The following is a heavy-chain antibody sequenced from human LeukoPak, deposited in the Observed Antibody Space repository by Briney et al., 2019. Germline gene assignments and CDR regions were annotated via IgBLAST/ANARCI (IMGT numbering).Heavy chain of an antibody. D-gene: IGHD6-6*01. Sequence: QPGGSLRLSCAASGFTFDDYAMHWVRQAPGKGLEWVSGISWNSVSIVYADSVKGRFTISRDNAKNSLYLQMNTLRAEDMALYYCTKDRLYSSSSGGAFDIWGQGTMVTVSS. J-gene: IGHJ3*02. V-gene: IGHV3-9*03. CDR2: ISWNSVSI. CDR3: TKDRLYSSSSGGAFDI. CDR1: GFTFDDYA.